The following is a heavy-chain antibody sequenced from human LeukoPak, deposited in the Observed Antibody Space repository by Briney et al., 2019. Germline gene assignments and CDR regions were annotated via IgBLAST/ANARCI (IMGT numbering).Heavy chain of an antibody. V-gene: IGHV3-23*01. CDR3: ARGSSGSYYNSRFDY. Sequence: GGSLRLFCAASGFTFSGYAMSWVRQAPGKGLEWVSAISGSGGSPYYADSVKGRFTISRDNSQNMQYLQMNSLRAEDTAVYYCARGSSGSYYNSRFDYWGQGTLVTVSS. CDR2: ISGSGGSP. J-gene: IGHJ4*02. D-gene: IGHD3-10*01. CDR1: GFTFSGYA.